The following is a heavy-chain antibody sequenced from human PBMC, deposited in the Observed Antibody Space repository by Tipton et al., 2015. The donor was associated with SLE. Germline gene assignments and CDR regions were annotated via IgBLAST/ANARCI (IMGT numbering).Heavy chain of an antibody. D-gene: IGHD1-7*01. CDR2: IYSSGRT. V-gene: IGHV4-61*02. J-gene: IGHJ4*02. Sequence: TLSLTCTVSGGSLSSGSFYWSWIRQPAGMGLEWIGRIYSSGRTNYNPSLRSRVTISIDTPKNQFSLSLSSATATDTAVYYCARDSNNWNYGYFDSWGQGILVTVSS. CDR3: ARDSNNWNYGYFDS. CDR1: GGSLSSGSFY.